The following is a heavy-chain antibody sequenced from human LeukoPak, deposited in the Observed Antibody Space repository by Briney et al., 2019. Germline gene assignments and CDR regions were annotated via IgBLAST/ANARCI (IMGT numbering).Heavy chain of an antibody. Sequence: GRSLRLSCAASGFTFSDYYMSWIRQAPGKGLEWVSYISSSGSTIYYADSVKGRFTISRDNAKNSLYLQMNSLRAEDTAVYYCARWGDHGTRDAFDIWGQGTMVTVSS. V-gene: IGHV3-11*04. J-gene: IGHJ3*02. D-gene: IGHD1-7*01. CDR1: GFTFSDYY. CDR2: ISSSGSTI. CDR3: ARWGDHGTRDAFDI.